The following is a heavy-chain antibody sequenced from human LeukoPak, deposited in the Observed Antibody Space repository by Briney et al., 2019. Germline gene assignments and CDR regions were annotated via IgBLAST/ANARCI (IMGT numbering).Heavy chain of an antibody. D-gene: IGHD6-19*01. Sequence: GGSLRLSCAASGFTFSRCAMSWVRQAPGKGLEWVSSISGSGGGGSTHYADSVKGRFTISRDDSKNTLYLQMNSLRAGDTAVYYCARVGTMAGHGGHDYWGQGTLVTVSS. CDR1: GFTFSRCA. V-gene: IGHV3-23*01. CDR2: ISGSGGGGST. J-gene: IGHJ4*02. CDR3: ARVGTMAGHGGHDY.